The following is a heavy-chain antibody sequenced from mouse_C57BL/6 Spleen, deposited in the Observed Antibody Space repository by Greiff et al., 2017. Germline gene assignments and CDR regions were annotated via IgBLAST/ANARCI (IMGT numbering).Heavy chain of an antibody. CDR3: AREDHAWFAY. CDR1: GYAFSSSW. V-gene: IGHV1-82*01. CDR2: IYPGDGDT. J-gene: IGHJ3*01. Sequence: QVQLQQSGPELVKPGASVKISCKASGYAFSSSWMNWVKQRPGTGLEWIGRIYPGDGDTNYNGKFKGKATLTADKSSSTAYMQLSSLTSEDSAVYFCAREDHAWFAYWGQGTLVTVSA.